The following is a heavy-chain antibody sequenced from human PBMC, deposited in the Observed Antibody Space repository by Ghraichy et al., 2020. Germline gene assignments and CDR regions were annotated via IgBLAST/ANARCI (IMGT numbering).Heavy chain of an antibody. V-gene: IGHV4-34*01. CDR3: ARGYQRLNWFDP. J-gene: IGHJ5*02. CDR1: GGSFSGYY. Sequence: LSLTCAVYGGSFSGYYWSWIRQPPGKGLEWIGEINHSGSTNYNPSLKSRVSISVDTSKNQFSLKLSPVTAADTAVYYCARGYQRLNWFDPWGQGTPVTVSS. D-gene: IGHD2-2*01. CDR2: INHSGST.